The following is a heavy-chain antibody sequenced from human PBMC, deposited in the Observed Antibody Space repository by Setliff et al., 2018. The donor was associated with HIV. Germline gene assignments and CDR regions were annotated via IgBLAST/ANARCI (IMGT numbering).Heavy chain of an antibody. V-gene: IGHV4-39*01. J-gene: IGHJ3*02. D-gene: IGHD3-22*01. CDR1: GDSISTNSPY. Sequence: SSETLSLTCTVSGDSISTNSPYWAWIRQPPGKGLEWIGTIFYSGFTYYNPSLKSRVSIAVDTSKNQISLRLSSVTVADTAVYYCARHWDYDRSSSYFRAFDIWGQGTMVTVS. CDR2: IFYSGFT. CDR3: ARHWDYDRSSSYFRAFDI.